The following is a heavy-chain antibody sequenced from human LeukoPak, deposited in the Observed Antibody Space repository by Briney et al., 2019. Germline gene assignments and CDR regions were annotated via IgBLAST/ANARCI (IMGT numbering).Heavy chain of an antibody. CDR3: VRLHYSSSGTNWFDP. CDR2: IYYSGST. J-gene: IGHJ5*02. CDR1: GGSISSSSYY. V-gene: IGHV4-39*01. Sequence: SETLSLTCTVSGGSISSSSYYWGWIRQPPGKGLEWIGSIYYSGSTYYNPSLKSRVTISVDTSKNQFSLKLSSVTAADTAVYYCVRLHYSSSGTNWFDPWGQGTLVTVSS. D-gene: IGHD6-13*01.